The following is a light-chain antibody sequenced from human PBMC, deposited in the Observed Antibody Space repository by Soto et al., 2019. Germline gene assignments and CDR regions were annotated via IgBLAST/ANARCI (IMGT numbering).Light chain of an antibody. CDR3: QQSYISLT. CDR1: QTISYS. V-gene: IGKV1-39*01. CDR2: ATS. Sequence: DIQMTQFPSSLSASVGDRVTITCRASQTISYSLNWYQQKLGKAPKLLIYATSSLQSGVPSRFSGSGSGTDFTLTISSLQPEDFATYYCQQSYISLTFGGGTKVEIK. J-gene: IGKJ4*01.